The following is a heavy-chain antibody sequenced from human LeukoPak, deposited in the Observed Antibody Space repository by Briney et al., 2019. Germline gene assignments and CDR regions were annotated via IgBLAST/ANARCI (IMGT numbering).Heavy chain of an antibody. CDR2: ISYDGSNK. CDR3: AKDRTSVHLWLSDPNY. J-gene: IGHJ4*02. CDR1: GLTFSSYV. Sequence: PGGSLRLSCAASGLTFSSYVMHSVCQAPGNGLDWGASISYDGSNKYYADSVKGRFTISRDNSKNTLFLQMNSVRAEETAVYYCAKDRTSVHLWLSDPNYWGQGTLVTVSS. V-gene: IGHV3-30*18. D-gene: IGHD5-18*01.